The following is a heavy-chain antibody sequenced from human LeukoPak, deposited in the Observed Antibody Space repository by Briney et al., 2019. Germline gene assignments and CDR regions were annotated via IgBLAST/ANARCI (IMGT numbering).Heavy chain of an antibody. CDR3: ARGPPPDFDY. V-gene: IGHV4-59*12. CDR1: GGSIGIYY. J-gene: IGHJ4*02. Sequence: SETLSLTCTVSGGSIGIYYLNWIRQPPGKGLEWIGYIYYSGSTNYNPSLKSRVTISVDTSKNQFSLKLSSVTAADTAVYYCARGPPPDFDYWGRGTLVTVSS. CDR2: IYYSGST.